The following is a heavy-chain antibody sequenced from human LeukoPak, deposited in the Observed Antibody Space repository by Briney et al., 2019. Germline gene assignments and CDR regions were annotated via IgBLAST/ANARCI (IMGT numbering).Heavy chain of an antibody. Sequence: SETLSLTCTVSGGSISSYYWSWIRQPPGKGLEWIGYIYYSGSTNYNPSLESRVTISVDTSKNQFSLKLSSVTAADTAVYYCARLGTAMVTYGMDVWGQGTTVTVSS. J-gene: IGHJ6*02. V-gene: IGHV4-59*08. D-gene: IGHD5-18*01. CDR3: ARLGTAMVTYGMDV. CDR2: IYYSGST. CDR1: GGSISSYY.